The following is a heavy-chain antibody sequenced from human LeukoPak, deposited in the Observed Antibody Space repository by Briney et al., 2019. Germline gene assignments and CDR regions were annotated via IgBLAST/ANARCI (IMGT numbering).Heavy chain of an antibody. J-gene: IGHJ5*02. CDR1: GFTFSSYA. CDR3: AKDSGYDSSGYYTNWFDP. D-gene: IGHD3-22*01. CDR2: ISGSGGST. Sequence: GGSLRLSCTASGFTFSSYAMSWVRQAPGKGLEWVSAISGSGGSTYYADSVKGRFTISRDNSKNTLYLQMNSLRAEDTAVYYCAKDSGYDSSGYYTNWFDPWGQGTLVTVSS. V-gene: IGHV3-23*01.